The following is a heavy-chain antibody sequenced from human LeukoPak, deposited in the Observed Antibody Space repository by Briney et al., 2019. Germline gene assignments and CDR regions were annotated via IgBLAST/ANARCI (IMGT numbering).Heavy chain of an antibody. CDR3: ARASIVGATDDY. CDR1: GYTFTGYY. J-gene: IGHJ4*02. V-gene: IGHV1-2*02. Sequence: ASVKVFCKASGYTFTGYYMHWVRQAPGQGLEWMGWINPNSGGTNYAQEFQGRVTMTRDTSISTAYMELSRLRSDDTAVYYCARASIVGATDDYWGQGTLVTVSS. CDR2: INPNSGGT. D-gene: IGHD1-26*01.